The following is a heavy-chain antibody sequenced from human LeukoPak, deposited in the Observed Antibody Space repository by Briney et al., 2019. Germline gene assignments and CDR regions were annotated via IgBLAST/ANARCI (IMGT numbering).Heavy chain of an antibody. CDR2: IYYSGST. Sequence: SETVSLTCTVSGGSISSSTSYWGWIRQPPGKGLEWIGSIYYSGSTYYNPSLKSRVTISVDTSKNQFSLKLSSVTAADTAVYYCARRPLVILTGRSDAFDIWGQGTMVTVSS. D-gene: IGHD3-9*01. J-gene: IGHJ3*02. V-gene: IGHV4-39*01. CDR3: ARRPLVILTGRSDAFDI. CDR1: GGSISSSTSY.